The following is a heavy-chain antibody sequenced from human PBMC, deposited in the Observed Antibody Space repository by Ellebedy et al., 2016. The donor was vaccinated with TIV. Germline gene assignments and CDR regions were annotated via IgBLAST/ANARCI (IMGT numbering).Heavy chain of an antibody. J-gene: IGHJ3*01. CDR2: ITPSDGGT. V-gene: IGHV1-46*01. CDR3: VRVDGYASSQTL. D-gene: IGHD2-2*01. CDR1: GYSFTTYY. Sequence: ASVKVSCXASGYSFTTYYIHWVRQAPGQGLEWMGTITPSDGGTTFAQRFQDRLTMTRDTSTDTVYMDLSSLISEDTATYYCVRVDGYASSQTLWGQGTTVTVSS.